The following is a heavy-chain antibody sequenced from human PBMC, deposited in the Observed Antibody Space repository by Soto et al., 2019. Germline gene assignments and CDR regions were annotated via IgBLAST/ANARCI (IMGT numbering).Heavy chain of an antibody. D-gene: IGHD6-13*01. J-gene: IGHJ6*02. V-gene: IGHV4-59*01. CDR3: ARDPGQAGSSGWCWHYYYGMDV. Sequence: PSETLSLTCTVSGGSISSYYWSWIRQPPGKGLEWIGYIYYSGSTNYNPSLKSRVTISVATSKNQFSLKLSSVTAADTAVYYCARDPGQAGSSGWCWHYYYGMDVWGQGTTVTVSS. CDR1: GGSISSYY. CDR2: IYYSGST.